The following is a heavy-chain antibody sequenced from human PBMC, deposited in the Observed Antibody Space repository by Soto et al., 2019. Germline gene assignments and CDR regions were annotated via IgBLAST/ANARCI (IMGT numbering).Heavy chain of an antibody. CDR2: ISPYNGNT. CDR1: GYTFTSYG. Sequence: QVQLVQSGAEVKKPGASVKVSCRASGYTFTSYGITWVRQAPGQGLEWMGWISPYNGNTNYAQKRQGRVTMTTDTSTSTAYMELRSLRSDDTAVYYCARAVDYYDSSGYYTHEYFQHWGQGTLVTVSS. CDR3: ARAVDYYDSSGYYTHEYFQH. D-gene: IGHD3-22*01. V-gene: IGHV1-18*01. J-gene: IGHJ1*01.